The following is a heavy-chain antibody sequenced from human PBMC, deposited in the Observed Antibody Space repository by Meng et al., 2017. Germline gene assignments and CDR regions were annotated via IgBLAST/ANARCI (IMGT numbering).Heavy chain of an antibody. CDR1: GFTFSDYY. CDR2: ISSSGRTI. J-gene: IGHJ4*02. V-gene: IGHV3-11*04. D-gene: IGHD5-24*01. CDR3: AREAGWLHLLDY. Sequence: GGSLRLSCAASGFTFSDYYMSWIRQAPGKRLEWVSYISSSGRTIYYADSVKGRFTISRDNAKNSLYLQVNSLRAEDTAVYYCAREAGWLHLLDYWGQGALVTVSS.